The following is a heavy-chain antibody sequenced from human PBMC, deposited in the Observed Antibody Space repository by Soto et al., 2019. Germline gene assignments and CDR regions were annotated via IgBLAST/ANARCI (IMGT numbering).Heavy chain of an antibody. CDR1: GGSFSGYY. J-gene: IGHJ6*01. Sequence: QVQLQQWGAGLLKPSETLSLTCAVYGGSFSGYYWSWIRQPPGKGLEWIGEINHSGSTNYNPSLKSRVTISVDTSKNQFSVKLSSVTAADTAVYYCARDYSSSWRSYYYYGMDVW. CDR2: INHSGST. D-gene: IGHD6-13*01. V-gene: IGHV4-34*01. CDR3: ARDYSSSWRSYYYYGMDV.